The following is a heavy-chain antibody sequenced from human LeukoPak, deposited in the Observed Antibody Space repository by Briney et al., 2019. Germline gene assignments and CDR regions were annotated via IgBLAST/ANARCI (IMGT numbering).Heavy chain of an antibody. CDR2: IRQDGSTK. Sequence: GGSLRLSCAASGFTLSTTWMTWVRQAPGKGLEWVANIRQDGSTKYYVDSVKGRFTISRDNAKKSLYLQMNSLRVEDTAVYYCARDLSYFDYWGQGILVTVSS. CDR1: GFTLSTTW. V-gene: IGHV3-7*01. CDR3: ARDLSYFDY. J-gene: IGHJ4*02.